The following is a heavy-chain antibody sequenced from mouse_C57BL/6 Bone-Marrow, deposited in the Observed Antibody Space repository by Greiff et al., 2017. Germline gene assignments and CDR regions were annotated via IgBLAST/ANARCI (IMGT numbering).Heavy chain of an antibody. CDR2: INPNNGGI. J-gene: IGHJ4*01. Sequence: EVQLQQSGPELVKPGASVKMSCKASGYTFTDYNMHWVKQSHGKSLEWIGYINPNNGGISYNQKFKGKATLTVNKSSSTAYMELRSLTSEDSAVYYCANDLLWLRRYYYAMDYWGQGTSVTVSS. CDR1: GYTFTDYN. CDR3: ANDLLWLRRYYYAMDY. V-gene: IGHV1-22*01. D-gene: IGHD2-2*01.